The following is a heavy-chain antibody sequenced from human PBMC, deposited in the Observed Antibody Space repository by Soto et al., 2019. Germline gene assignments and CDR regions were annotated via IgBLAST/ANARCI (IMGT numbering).Heavy chain of an antibody. CDR1: GFPCISYA. Sequence: GGSHRLSSTASGFPCISYAMHWVRQAPGKGLEWVAVISYDGSNKYYADSVKGRFTISRDNSKNTLYLQMNSLRAEDTAVYYCARGTAAAKPPHRGYYYYGMDVWGQGTTVTVSS. CDR2: ISYDGSNK. CDR3: ARGTAAAKPPHRGYYYYGMDV. V-gene: IGHV3-30-3*01. J-gene: IGHJ6*02. D-gene: IGHD6-13*01.